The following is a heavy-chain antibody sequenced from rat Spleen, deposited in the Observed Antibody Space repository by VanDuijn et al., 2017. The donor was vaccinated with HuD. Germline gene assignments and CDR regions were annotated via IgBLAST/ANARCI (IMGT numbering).Heavy chain of an antibody. J-gene: IGHJ4*01. CDR2: ISSGGST. Sequence: VQLKESGPGLVQPSQTLSLTCTVSGFSLSRYGVTWVRQPPGKGLEWIAAISSGGSTYYNSALKSRLSISRDTSKSQVFLKMNSLQTEDTAMYFCARSDVMDAWGQGASVTVSS. V-gene: IGHV2S8*01. CDR1: GFSLSRYG. CDR3: ARSDVMDA.